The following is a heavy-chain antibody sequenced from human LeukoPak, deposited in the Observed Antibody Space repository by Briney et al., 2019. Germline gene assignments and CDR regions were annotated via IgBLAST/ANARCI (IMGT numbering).Heavy chain of an antibody. Sequence: GGSLRLSCAASGFTFSSYWMSWVRQAPGKGLEWVANIKQDGSEKYYVDSVKGRFTISRDNAKNSLYLQMNSLRAEDTAVYYCARDAIVVVTALPLPYFDYWGQGTLVTVSS. CDR1: GFTFSSYW. CDR3: ARDAIVVVTALPLPYFDY. CDR2: IKQDGSEK. J-gene: IGHJ4*02. D-gene: IGHD2-21*02. V-gene: IGHV3-7*01.